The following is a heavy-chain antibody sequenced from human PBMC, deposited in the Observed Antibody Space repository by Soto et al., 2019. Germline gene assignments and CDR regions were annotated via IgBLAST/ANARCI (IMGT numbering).Heavy chain of an antibody. V-gene: IGHV4-4*02. D-gene: IGHD4-17*01. CDR3: ARADYGDYQTLDY. CDR2: IYHSGST. J-gene: IGHJ4*02. CDR1: GGSISSSNW. Sequence: SETLSLTCAVSGGSISSSNWWSWVRQPPGKGLEWIGEIYHSGSTNYNPSLKSRVTISVDKSKNQFSLKLSSVTAADTAVYYCARADYGDYQTLDYWGQGTLVTVSS.